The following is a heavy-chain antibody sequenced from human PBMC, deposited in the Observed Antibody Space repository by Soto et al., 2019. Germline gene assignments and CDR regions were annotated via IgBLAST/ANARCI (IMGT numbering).Heavy chain of an antibody. Sequence: QVQLVQSGAEVKKTGSSVKVSCKASGGTFSSYSINWVRQAPGQGLEWMGEIIPIFGTANYAQKFQGRVTITADESTSTAYMELSSLRSEDTAVYYCARDGGRHSGGIDYWGQGTLVNVSS. D-gene: IGHD1-26*01. J-gene: IGHJ4*02. CDR1: GGTFSSYS. CDR2: IIPIFGTA. V-gene: IGHV1-69*01. CDR3: ARDGGRHSGGIDY.